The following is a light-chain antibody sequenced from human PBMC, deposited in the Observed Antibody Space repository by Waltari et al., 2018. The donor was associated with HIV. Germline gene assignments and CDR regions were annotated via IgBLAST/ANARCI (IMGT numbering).Light chain of an antibody. CDR1: ISDIGSYNY. CDR2: EVN. J-gene: IGLJ2*01. Sequence: QSALTQPPSASGSPGQSVTIPCTGAISDIGSYNYVSWYQKHPDKAPKLRIYEVNKRPSGVPDRFSGAKSGNVASLSVSGLQADDEADYFCSSFAGSDDGVVFGGGTKLTVL. CDR3: SSFAGSDDGVV. V-gene: IGLV2-8*01.